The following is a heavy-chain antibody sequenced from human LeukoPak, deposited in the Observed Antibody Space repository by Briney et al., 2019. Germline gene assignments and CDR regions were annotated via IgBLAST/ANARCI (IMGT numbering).Heavy chain of an antibody. CDR3: ARGYCSSTSCYTPSDY. J-gene: IGHJ4*02. V-gene: IGHV1-18*01. CDR2: ISAYNGNT. CDR1: GYTFTSYG. D-gene: IGHD2-2*02. Sequence: ASVKVSCKASGYTFTSYGISWVRQAPGQGLEWMGWISAYNGNTNYAQKLQGRVTMTTDTSTSTAYMELRSPRSDDTAVYYCARGYCSSTSCYTPSDYWGQGTLVTVSS.